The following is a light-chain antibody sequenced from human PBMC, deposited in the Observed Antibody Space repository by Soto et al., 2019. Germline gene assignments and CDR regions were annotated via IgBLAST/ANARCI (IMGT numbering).Light chain of an antibody. CDR1: QSVSSS. V-gene: IGKV3-15*01. CDR3: QQYNNWPPLT. Sequence: EIVMTQSPATLSVSPGDRATLSCRASQSVSSSLAWYQQIPGQAPRLLIYDASTRATGIPARFGGSGSGTEFTLTISSLQSEDFSVYYCQQYNNWPPLTCCGGTKVELK. CDR2: DAS. J-gene: IGKJ4*01.